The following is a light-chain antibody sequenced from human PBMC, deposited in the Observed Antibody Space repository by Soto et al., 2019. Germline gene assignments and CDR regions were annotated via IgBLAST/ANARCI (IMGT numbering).Light chain of an antibody. CDR1: QSVRSTY. Sequence: DIVLTQSPGTLSLSPGETATLACRASQSVRSTYIAWYQHKPGQAPRLLIYGATSRATGIPDRFSGTGSGTDFTLTISRLEPEDLAVYYCQQYADSTWTFGQGTKVEIK. CDR3: QQYADSTWT. V-gene: IGKV3-20*01. CDR2: GAT. J-gene: IGKJ1*01.